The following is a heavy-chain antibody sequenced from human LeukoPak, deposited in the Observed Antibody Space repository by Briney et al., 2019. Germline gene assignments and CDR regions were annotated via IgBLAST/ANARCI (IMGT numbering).Heavy chain of an antibody. D-gene: IGHD1-26*01. J-gene: IGHJ6*02. CDR1: GFTFASYG. CDR2: ISYDGSNK. V-gene: IGHV3-30*03. CDR3: AREVGGYYYYYGMDV. Sequence: PGGSLRLSCAASGFTFASYGMSWVRQAPGKGLEWVAVISYDGSNKYYADSVKGRFTISRDNSKNTLYLQMNSLRAEDTAVYYCAREVGGYYYYYGMDVWGRGTTVTVSS.